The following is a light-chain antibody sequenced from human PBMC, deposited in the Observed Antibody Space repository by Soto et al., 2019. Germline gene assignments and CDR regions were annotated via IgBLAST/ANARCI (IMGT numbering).Light chain of an antibody. CDR2: GAS. Sequence: EIVMTQSPPTLSVSPGERATLSCRASQSISNNLAWYQQRPGQAPRLLIYGASTRATGIPARFSGSGSGTEFTLTISSLQSEDFAVYYCQQYNNWPLFGQGTKVEIK. V-gene: IGKV3-15*01. CDR1: QSISNN. J-gene: IGKJ1*01. CDR3: QQYNNWPL.